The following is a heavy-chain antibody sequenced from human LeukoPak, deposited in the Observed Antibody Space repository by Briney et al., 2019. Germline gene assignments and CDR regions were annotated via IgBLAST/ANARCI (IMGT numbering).Heavy chain of an antibody. CDR3: ARWIDIVVVPAATWRGFDP. CDR1: GGSISSYY. J-gene: IGHJ5*02. V-gene: IGHV4-4*07. D-gene: IGHD2-2*01. CDR2: IYTSGST. Sequence: SETLSLTCTVSGGSISSYYWSWIRQPAGKGLEWIGRIYTSGSTNYNPSLKSRVTMSVDTSKNQFSLKLSSVTAADTAVYYCARWIDIVVVPAATWRGFDPWGQGTLVTVSS.